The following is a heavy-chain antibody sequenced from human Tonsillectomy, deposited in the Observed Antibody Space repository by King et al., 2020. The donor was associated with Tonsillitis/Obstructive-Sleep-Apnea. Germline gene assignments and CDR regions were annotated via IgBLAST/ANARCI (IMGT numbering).Heavy chain of an antibody. Sequence: VQLVESGGGLIQPGGSLRLSCAASGFTVSSNYMSWVRQAPGKGLEWVSVIYSGGSTDYADSVKGRFTISRDNSKNTLYLQMNSLRAEYTAVYYCAKLLGLTGRSACDIWGQGTMVTVSS. J-gene: IGHJ3*02. CDR3: AKLLGLTGRSACDI. CDR1: GFTVSSNY. CDR2: IYSGGST. V-gene: IGHV3-53*01. D-gene: IGHD3-16*01.